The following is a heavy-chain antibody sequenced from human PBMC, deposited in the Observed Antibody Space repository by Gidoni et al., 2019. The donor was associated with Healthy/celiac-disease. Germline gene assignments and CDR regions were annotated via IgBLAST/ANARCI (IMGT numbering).Heavy chain of an antibody. V-gene: IGHV1-2*02. J-gene: IGHJ3*02. CDR3: AREAYSSSWYGDWKDAFDI. D-gene: IGHD6-13*01. CDR2: INPNSGGT. CDR1: GYTFTGYY. Sequence: QVQLVQSGAEVKKPGASVKVSCKASGYTFTGYYMHWVRQAPGQGLEWMGWINPNSGGTNYAQKFQGRVTMTRDTSISTAYMELSRLRSDDTAVYYCAREAYSSSWYGDWKDAFDIWGQGTMVTVSS.